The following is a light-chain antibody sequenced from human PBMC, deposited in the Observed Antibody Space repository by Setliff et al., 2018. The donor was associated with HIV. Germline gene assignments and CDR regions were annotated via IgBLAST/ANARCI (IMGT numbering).Light chain of an antibody. Sequence: QAVVTQEPSLTVSPGGTVTLTCASSTGAVTSYFYPNWFQQIPGQPPRALIYSISNKYSWTPARFSGSLLGGKAALTLSGVQPEDEADYYCLLYYGGSVMFGGGTKVTVL. CDR2: SIS. V-gene: IGLV7-43*01. J-gene: IGLJ3*02. CDR1: TGAVTSYFY. CDR3: LLYYGGSVM.